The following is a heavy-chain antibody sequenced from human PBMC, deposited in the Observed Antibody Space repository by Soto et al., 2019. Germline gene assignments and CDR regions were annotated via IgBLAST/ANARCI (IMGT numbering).Heavy chain of an antibody. CDR2: IYYSGST. CDR1: GGSISSYY. Sequence: SETLSLTCIVSGGSISSYYWSWIRQPPGKGLEWIGYIYYSGSTNYNPSLKSRVTISVDTSKNQFSLRLSSVTAADTAVYYCARRYGSAFDIWGQGTMVTVSS. J-gene: IGHJ3*02. V-gene: IGHV4-59*01. D-gene: IGHD3-10*01. CDR3: ARRYGSAFDI.